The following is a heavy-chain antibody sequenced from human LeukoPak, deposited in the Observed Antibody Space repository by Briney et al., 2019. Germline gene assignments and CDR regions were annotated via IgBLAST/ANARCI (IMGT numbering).Heavy chain of an antibody. Sequence: GGSLRLSCAASGFTFSRYWMHWVRQVPGKGLVWVSRVNSDGRSTNYADSVKGRFTISRDNSKNTLYLQMNSLRAEDTAVYYCAREIGVAVHYWGQGTLVTVSS. CDR3: AREIGVAVHY. J-gene: IGHJ4*02. D-gene: IGHD6-19*01. CDR2: VNSDGRST. CDR1: GFTFSRYW. V-gene: IGHV3-74*01.